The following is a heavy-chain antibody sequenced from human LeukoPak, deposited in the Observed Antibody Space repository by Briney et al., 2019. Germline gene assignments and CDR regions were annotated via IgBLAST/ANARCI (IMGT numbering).Heavy chain of an antibody. J-gene: IGHJ4*02. CDR3: ATGYSSGWYDY. Sequence: GGSLRLSCAASGFTVSSSYMSWVRQAPGKGLEWVSVIYSGGSTYYADSVKGRFTISRHNSKNTLYLQMNSLRAEDTAVYYCATGYSSGWYDYWGQGTLVTVSS. CDR2: IYSGGST. V-gene: IGHV3-53*04. CDR1: GFTVSSSY. D-gene: IGHD6-19*01.